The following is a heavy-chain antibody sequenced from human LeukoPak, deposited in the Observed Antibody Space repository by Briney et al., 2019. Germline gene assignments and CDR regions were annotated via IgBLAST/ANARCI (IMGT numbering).Heavy chain of an antibody. J-gene: IGHJ4*02. CDR2: ISGSGGST. V-gene: IGHV3-23*01. D-gene: IGHD3-22*01. CDR3: AKEYYDSSGYYQSYYFDY. Sequence: GGSLRLSCAASGFTFSSYAMSWVRQAPGKGLEWVSAISGSGGSTYYADSVKGRFTISRDNSKNTLYLQMNSLRAEDTAVYYCAKEYYDSSGYYQSYYFDYWGQGTLVTVS. CDR1: GFTFSSYA.